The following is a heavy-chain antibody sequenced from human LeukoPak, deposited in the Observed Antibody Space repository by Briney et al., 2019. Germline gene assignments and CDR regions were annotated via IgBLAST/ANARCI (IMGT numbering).Heavy chain of an antibody. D-gene: IGHD3-10*01. CDR2: IRYDGSNK. V-gene: IGHV3-30*02. Sequence: GGSLRLSCAASGFTFSSYGMHWVRQAPVKGLERVAFIRYDGSNKYYADSVKGRFTISRDNSKNTLYLQMNSLRAEDTAVYYCAKLYGSGSYRDYWGQGTLVTVSS. CDR1: GFTFSSYG. J-gene: IGHJ4*02. CDR3: AKLYGSGSYRDY.